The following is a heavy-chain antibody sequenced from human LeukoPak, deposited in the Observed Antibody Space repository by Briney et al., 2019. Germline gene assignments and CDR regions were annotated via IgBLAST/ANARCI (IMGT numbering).Heavy chain of an antibody. CDR3: ARHPAYYDFWSGTSAVDY. V-gene: IGHV4-39*01. CDR2: IHYTGNT. Sequence: SETLSLTCSVSGGSLSSSTYYWGWIRQPPGKGLEWIGHIHYTGNTYYNPSLKSRVTISGDTSKNQFPLKLSSVTAADTAVYYCARHPAYYDFWSGTSAVDYWGQGTLVTVSS. J-gene: IGHJ4*02. D-gene: IGHD3-3*01. CDR1: GGSLSSSTYY.